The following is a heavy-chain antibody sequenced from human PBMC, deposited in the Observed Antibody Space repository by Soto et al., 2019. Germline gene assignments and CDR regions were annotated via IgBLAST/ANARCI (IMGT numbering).Heavy chain of an antibody. Sequence: GGSLRLSCAASGFTVSSNYMSWVRQAPGKGLEWVSVIYSGGSTYYADSVKGRFTISRDNSKNTLYLQMNSLRAEDTAVYYCARNSYSSSWYRGHYFDYWGQGTLVTVSS. V-gene: IGHV3-66*01. CDR3: ARNSYSSSWYRGHYFDY. D-gene: IGHD6-13*01. J-gene: IGHJ4*02. CDR2: IYSGGST. CDR1: GFTVSSNY.